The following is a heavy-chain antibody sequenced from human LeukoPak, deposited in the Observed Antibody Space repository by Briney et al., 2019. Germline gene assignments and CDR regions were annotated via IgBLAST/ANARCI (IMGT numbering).Heavy chain of an antibody. CDR3: AKTGRDYGDFFYFDY. D-gene: IGHD4-17*01. CDR2: IKEDGTET. CDR1: GFMFSSNW. J-gene: IGHJ4*02. V-gene: IGHV3-7*03. Sequence: GGSLRLSCAASGFMFSSNWMSWVRLAPGKGLEWVANIKEDGTETYYVDSVKGRFTISRDNAKNSLYLQMNSLRVEDTAVYYCAKTGRDYGDFFYFDYWGQGTLVTVSS.